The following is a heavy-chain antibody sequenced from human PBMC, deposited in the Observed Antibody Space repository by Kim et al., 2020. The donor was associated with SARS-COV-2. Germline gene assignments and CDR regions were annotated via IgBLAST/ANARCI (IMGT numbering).Heavy chain of an antibody. CDR1: GFTFSDSA. CDR2: IRGKAYGATT. V-gene: IGHV3-49*04. CDR3: VEWEFGY. D-gene: IGHD3-3*01. J-gene: IGHJ4*02. Sequence: GGSLRLSCAASGFTFSDSAISWVRQAPGQGLEWVGFIRGKAYGATTQYAASVMGRFSISRDDSNNMAYLQMDNVKIEDTGVYFWVEWEFGYWSKGTRVIV.